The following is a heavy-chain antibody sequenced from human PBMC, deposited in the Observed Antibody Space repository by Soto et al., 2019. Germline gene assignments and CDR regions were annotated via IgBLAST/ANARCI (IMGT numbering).Heavy chain of an antibody. CDR3: AKETSIFGGGMDV. CDR2: INVGSGIT. J-gene: IGHJ6*02. CDR1: GYTFNSYA. D-gene: IGHD3-3*01. V-gene: IGHV1-3*01. Sequence: QVPLVQSGAEVKKPGASVKVSCKTSGYTFNSYAMHWVRQAPGQGLEWMGWINVGSGITKYSQKLQGRVTITRDTSTSTAYMELSSLRAEDTAVYYCAKETSIFGGGMDVWGQGTTVTVSS.